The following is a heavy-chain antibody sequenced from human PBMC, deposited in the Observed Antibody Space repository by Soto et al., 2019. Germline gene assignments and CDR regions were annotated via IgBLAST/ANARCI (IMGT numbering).Heavy chain of an antibody. CDR3: ARHGYSIALYGSWDY. Sequence: QVQLQESGPGLVKPSETLSLTCTVSGGSISNNYWSWIRQPPGKGLEWIGYIYDTGSTKYNPSLKILVTMLVDTYKNQFSLKLTSVTSADTAVYYCARHGYSIALYGSWDYWGQGTLVSVSS. J-gene: IGHJ4*02. V-gene: IGHV4-59*08. CDR1: GGSISNNY. CDR2: IYDTGST. D-gene: IGHD3-16*01.